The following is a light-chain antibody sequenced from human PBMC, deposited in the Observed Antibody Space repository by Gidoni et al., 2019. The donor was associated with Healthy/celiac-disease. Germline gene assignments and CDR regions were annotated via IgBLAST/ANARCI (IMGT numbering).Light chain of an antibody. J-gene: IGKJ3*01. CDR3: QQSYSTST. Sequence: DIQMPQSPSSLSASVGDRVTITCRSSQSISSYLNWYQQKPGKAPKLLIYAASSLQSGVPSRFSGSGSGTDFTLTISSLQPEDFATYYCQQSYSTSTFGPGTKVDIK. V-gene: IGKV1-39*01. CDR1: QSISSY. CDR2: AAS.